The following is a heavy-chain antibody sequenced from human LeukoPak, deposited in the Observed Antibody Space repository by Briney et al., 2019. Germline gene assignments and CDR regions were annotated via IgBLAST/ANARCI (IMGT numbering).Heavy chain of an antibody. V-gene: IGHV1-8*01. CDR2: MDPNSGNT. CDR3: ARVPSYSRDGPDY. Sequence: ASVKVSCKASGYTFTSYDINWVRQAPGQGLEWMGWMDPNSGNTGYAQKFQGRVTMTRNTSISTAYMELSSLRSGDTAVYYCARVPSYSRDGPDYWGQGTQVTVSS. CDR1: GYTFTSYD. J-gene: IGHJ4*02. D-gene: IGHD6-13*01.